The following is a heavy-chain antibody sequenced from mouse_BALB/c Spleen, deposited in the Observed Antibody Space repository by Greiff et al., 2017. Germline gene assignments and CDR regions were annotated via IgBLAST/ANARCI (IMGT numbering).Heavy chain of an antibody. Sequence: QVQLQQSGAELARPGASVKMSCKASGYTFTSYTMHWVKQRPGQGLEWIGYINPSSGYTNYNQKFKDKATLTADKSSSTAYMQLSSLTSEDSAVYYCASRSTMITSMDYWGQGTSVTVSS. CDR3: ASRSTMITSMDY. CDR1: GYTFTSYT. D-gene: IGHD2-4*01. CDR2: INPSSGYT. J-gene: IGHJ4*01. V-gene: IGHV1-4*01.